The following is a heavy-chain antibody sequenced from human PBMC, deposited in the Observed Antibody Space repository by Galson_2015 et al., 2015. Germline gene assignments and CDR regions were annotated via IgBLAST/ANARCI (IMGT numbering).Heavy chain of an antibody. V-gene: IGHV3-23*01. Sequence: SLRLSCAASGFTFSSYAMSWVRQAPGKGLEWVSTISGSGGSTYYADSVKGRFTISRDNSKNTLYLQMNSLRPEDTAVYYCAKDPRIKSYSSGWYFAYWGQGTLVTVSS. CDR1: GFTFSSYA. J-gene: IGHJ4*02. CDR2: ISGSGGST. D-gene: IGHD6-19*01. CDR3: AKDPRIKSYSSGWYFAY.